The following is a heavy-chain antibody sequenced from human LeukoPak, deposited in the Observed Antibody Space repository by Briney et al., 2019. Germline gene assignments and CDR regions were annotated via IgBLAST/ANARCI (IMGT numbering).Heavy chain of an antibody. Sequence: SETLSLTCAVSGYSLSSGYYWGWIRQPPGKGLEWIGSIYNSGSTYYNPSLKSRVTISVDTSKNQFSLKLSSVTAADTAVYYCARVPFYCSGGSCYLGYFDYWGQGTLVTVSS. CDR3: ARVPFYCSGGSCYLGYFDY. CDR1: GYSLSSGYY. CDR2: IYNSGST. J-gene: IGHJ4*02. D-gene: IGHD2-15*01. V-gene: IGHV4-38-2*01.